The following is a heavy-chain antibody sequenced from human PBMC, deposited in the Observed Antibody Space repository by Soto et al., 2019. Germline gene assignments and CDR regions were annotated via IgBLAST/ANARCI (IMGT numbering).Heavy chain of an antibody. CDR2: IFPDDSDT. J-gene: IGHJ4*02. V-gene: IGHV5-51*01. CDR1: GYIIKNYW. D-gene: IGHD3-16*01. CDR3: FRGGVTSRTFDY. Sequence: PGESLKISCKASGYIIKNYWIGWVRQMPGQGPEWMGIIFPDDSDTGYSPSFQGHVTISVDKSISTAYVQWSSLKASDSAIYYCFRGGVTSRTFDYWGQGTLVTVSS.